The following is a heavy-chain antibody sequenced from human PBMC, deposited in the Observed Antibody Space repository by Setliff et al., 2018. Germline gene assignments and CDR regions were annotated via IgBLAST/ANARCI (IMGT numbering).Heavy chain of an antibody. J-gene: IGHJ1*01. D-gene: IGHD1-1*01. CDR3: ARRVSGSMQDW. V-gene: IGHV4-34*01. CDR2: IYYSGNS. CDR1: GGSFSGYY. Sequence: PSETLSLTCAVYGGSFSGYYWGWIRQPPGKGLEWIGTIYYSGNSNYNPSLKSRVTISIDTSQQFSLRLSSVTAADTAVYYCARRVSGSMQDWWGQGTLVTVSS.